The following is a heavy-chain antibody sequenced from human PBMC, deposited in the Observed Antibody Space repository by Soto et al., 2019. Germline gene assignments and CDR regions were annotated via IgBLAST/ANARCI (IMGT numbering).Heavy chain of an antibody. D-gene: IGHD5-12*01. Sequence: EVQLVETGGGLIQPGGSLRLSCAASGFTVSSNYMSWVRQAPGKGLEWVSVIYSGGSTYYADSVKGRFTISRDNSKNTLYLQMNSLRAEDTAVYYCARGEMATTWEYYFDYWGQGTLVTVSS. CDR2: IYSGGST. CDR3: ARGEMATTWEYYFDY. CDR1: GFTVSSNY. J-gene: IGHJ4*02. V-gene: IGHV3-53*02.